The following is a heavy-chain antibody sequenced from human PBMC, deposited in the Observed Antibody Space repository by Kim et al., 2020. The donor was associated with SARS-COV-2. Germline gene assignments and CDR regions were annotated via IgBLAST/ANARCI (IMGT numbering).Heavy chain of an antibody. CDR1: GFTVSSNY. D-gene: IGHD2-15*01. J-gene: IGHJ3*02. Sequence: GGSLRLSCAASGFTVSSNYMSWVRQAPGKGLEWVSVIYSGGSTYYADSVKGRFTISRDNSKNTLYLQMNSLRAEDTAVYYCAREGTDCSGGSCRGGAFDIWGQGTMVTVSS. CDR2: IYSGGST. CDR3: AREGTDCSGGSCRGGAFDI. V-gene: IGHV3-53*01.